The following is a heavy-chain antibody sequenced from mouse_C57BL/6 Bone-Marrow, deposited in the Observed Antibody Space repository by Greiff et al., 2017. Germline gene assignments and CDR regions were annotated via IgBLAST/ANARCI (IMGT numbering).Heavy chain of an antibody. V-gene: IGHV1-4*01. J-gene: IGHJ3*01. CDR3: ARPHYYGSSPFAY. CDR1: GYTFTSYT. CDR2: INPSSGYT. Sequence: QVQLQQSGAELARPGASVKMSCKASGYTFTSYTMHWVKQRPGQGLEWIGYINPSSGYTKYNQKFKDKATLTADKSSSTAYMQLSSLTSEASAVYYGARPHYYGSSPFAYWGQGTLVTVSA. D-gene: IGHD1-1*01.